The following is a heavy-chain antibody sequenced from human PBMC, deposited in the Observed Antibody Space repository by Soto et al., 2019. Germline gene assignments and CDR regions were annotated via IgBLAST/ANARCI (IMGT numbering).Heavy chain of an antibody. D-gene: IGHD3-10*01. CDR1: GFTFSDYA. CDR2: LDGAGGST. J-gene: IGHJ6*02. Sequence: LRLSCLASGFTFSDYAMTWVRHVPGRGLEWVASLDGAGGSTYYADSVRGRFTISRDNSQNTLFLQMKRLTVDDTAIYYCAAPRDEYGSGVSWFTYGMDIWGQGTTVTVSS. CDR3: AAPRDEYGSGVSWFTYGMDI. V-gene: IGHV3-23*01.